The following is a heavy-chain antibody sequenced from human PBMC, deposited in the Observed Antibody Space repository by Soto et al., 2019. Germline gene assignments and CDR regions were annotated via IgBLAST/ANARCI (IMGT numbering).Heavy chain of an antibody. D-gene: IGHD3-10*01. CDR3: APIFYYGSGSYAHFDY. V-gene: IGHV2-5*01. Sequence: SGPTLVNPTQTLTLTCTFSGFSLSTSGVGVGWIRQPPGKALEWLALIYWNDDKRYSPSLKSRLTITKDTSKNQVVLTMTNMDPVDTPTYYSAPIFYYGSGSYAHFDYWGQGTLVTVSS. CDR1: GFSLSTSGVG. CDR2: IYWNDDK. J-gene: IGHJ4*02.